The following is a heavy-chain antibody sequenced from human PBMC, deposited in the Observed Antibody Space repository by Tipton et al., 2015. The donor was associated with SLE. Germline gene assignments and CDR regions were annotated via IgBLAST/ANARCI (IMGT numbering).Heavy chain of an antibody. J-gene: IGHJ4*02. Sequence: TLSLTCTVSGGSISSSSYYWAWIRQPPGKGLEWIGSIYYSGSTYYNPSLESRVTISVDTSKNQFSLKLSSVTAADTAVFYCAHANWGTNFDYWGQGTLVTGSS. V-gene: IGHV4-39*07. CDR2: IYYSGST. CDR3: AHANWGTNFDY. D-gene: IGHD7-27*01. CDR1: GGSISSSSYY.